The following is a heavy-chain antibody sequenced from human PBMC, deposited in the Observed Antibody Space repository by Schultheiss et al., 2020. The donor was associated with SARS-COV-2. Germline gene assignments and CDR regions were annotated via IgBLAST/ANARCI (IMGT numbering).Heavy chain of an antibody. Sequence: GGSLRLSCKGSGYSFTSYWIGWVRQMPGKGLEWMGIIYPGDSDTRYSPSFQGQVTISADKSISTAYLQWSSLKASDTAMYYCARRQQQNWHFDLWGRGTLVTVSS. CDR1: GYSFTSYW. V-gene: IGHV5-51*01. CDR3: ARRQQQNWHFDL. CDR2: IYPGDSDT. D-gene: IGHD6-13*01. J-gene: IGHJ2*01.